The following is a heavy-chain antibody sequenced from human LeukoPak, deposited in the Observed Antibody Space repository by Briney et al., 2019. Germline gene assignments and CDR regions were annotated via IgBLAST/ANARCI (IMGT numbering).Heavy chain of an antibody. V-gene: IGHV1-2*04. CDR2: INPNSGGT. CDR1: GYTFTGYY. Sequence: GASVKVSCKASGYTFTGYYIHWVRQAPGQGLEWMGWINPNSGGTNYAQKFQGWVTMTRDTSISTAYMELSRLRSDDTAVYYCASPSLRGDDVFDIWGQGTMVTVSS. CDR3: ASPSLRGDDVFDI. J-gene: IGHJ3*02. D-gene: IGHD3-16*01.